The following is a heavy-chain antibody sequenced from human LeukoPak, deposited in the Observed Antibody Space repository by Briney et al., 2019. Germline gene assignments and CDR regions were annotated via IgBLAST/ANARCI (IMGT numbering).Heavy chain of an antibody. CDR2: ISSSSSYT. D-gene: IGHD1-26*01. V-gene: IGHV3-11*06. J-gene: IGHJ4*02. Sequence: PGGSLRLSCAASGFTFSDYYMSWIRQAPGKGLEGVSYISSSSSYTNYADSVKGRFTISRDNAKNSLYLQMNSLRAEDTAVYYCARVTVTTDSGSYDFDYWGQGTLVTVSS. CDR3: ARVTVTTDSGSYDFDY. CDR1: GFTFSDYY.